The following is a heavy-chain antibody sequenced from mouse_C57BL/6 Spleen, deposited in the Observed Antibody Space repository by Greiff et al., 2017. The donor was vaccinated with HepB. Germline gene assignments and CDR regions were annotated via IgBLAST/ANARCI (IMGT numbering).Heavy chain of an antibody. CDR3: ARSPRSGSSPFAY. Sequence: QVQLQQPGAELVRPGSSVKLSCKASGYTFTSYWMDWVKQRPGQGLEWIGNIYPSDSETHYNQKFKDKATLTVDKSSSTAYMQLSSLTSEDSAVYDGARSPRSGSSPFAYWGQGTLVTVSA. CDR1: GYTFTSYW. V-gene: IGHV1-61*01. J-gene: IGHJ3*01. CDR2: IYPSDSET. D-gene: IGHD1-1*01.